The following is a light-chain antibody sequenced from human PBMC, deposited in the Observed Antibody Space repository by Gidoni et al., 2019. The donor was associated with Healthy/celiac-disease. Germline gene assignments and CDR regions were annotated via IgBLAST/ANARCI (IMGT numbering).Light chain of an antibody. V-gene: IGKV3-15*01. CDR2: GAS. J-gene: IGKJ1*01. Sequence: EIVMTQSPATLSVSPGEGATLSCRASQSVSSNLACYQQKPGQAPRLLIYGASTRATGIPARFSGSGCGREFTLTISSLQSEDFAVYYCQQYNNWPPWTFGQGTKVEIK. CDR1: QSVSSN. CDR3: QQYNNWPPWT.